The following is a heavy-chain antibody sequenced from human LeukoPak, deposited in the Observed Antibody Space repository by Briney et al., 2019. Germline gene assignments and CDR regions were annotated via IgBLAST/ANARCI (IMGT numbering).Heavy chain of an antibody. CDR2: IYYSGST. D-gene: IGHD6-19*01. Sequence: SETLSLTCTVSGGSITITNYYWGWIRQPPGKGLEWIGSIYYSGSTYYNPSLKSRVTISVDTSKNQFSLKLSSVTAADTAVYYCARVGSSGWYWGQGTLVTVSS. J-gene: IGHJ4*02. CDR1: GGSITITNYY. CDR3: ARVGSSGWY. V-gene: IGHV4-39*07.